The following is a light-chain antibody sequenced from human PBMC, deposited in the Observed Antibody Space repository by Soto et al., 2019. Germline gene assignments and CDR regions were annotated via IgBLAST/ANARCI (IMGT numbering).Light chain of an antibody. Sequence: EIVLTQSPATLSLSPGERATLSCRASQSVNTYLAWYQQKPGQPPRLLIYDASNRATGIPARFSGSGSGTDFTLTISSLEPEDYSFYYCQQRYNWITFGQGTRLEIK. CDR2: DAS. J-gene: IGKJ5*01. V-gene: IGKV3-11*01. CDR3: QQRYNWIT. CDR1: QSVNTY.